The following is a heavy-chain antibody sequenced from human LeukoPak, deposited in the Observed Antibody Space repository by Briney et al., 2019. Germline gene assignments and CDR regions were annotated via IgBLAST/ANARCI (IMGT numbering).Heavy chain of an antibody. J-gene: IGHJ4*02. CDR2: ISGSGGNT. CDR3: AKAGAGLRLIFHY. V-gene: IGHV3-23*01. Sequence: PGGSLRLSCAASGFTFSSYAMSWVRQAPGKGLEWVSTISGSGGNTSFADSVKGRFTISRDNSKNTLYVQMNSLRSEDTAVYYCAKAGAGLRLIFHYWGQGSLVTVSS. D-gene: IGHD4-17*01. CDR1: GFTFSSYA.